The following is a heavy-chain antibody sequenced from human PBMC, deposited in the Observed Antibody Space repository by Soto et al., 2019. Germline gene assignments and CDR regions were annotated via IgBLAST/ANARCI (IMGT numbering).Heavy chain of an antibody. CDR2: ISGSSSYI. CDR1: GFTFSSYS. J-gene: IGHJ6*02. D-gene: IGHD2-15*01. Sequence: GGSLRLSCAASGFTFSSYSMNWVRQAPGKGLEWVSSISGSSSYIYYADSVKGRFTISRDNAKNSLYLQMNSLRAEDTAVYYYVRDCSGGSCPPGHYYYYYGMDVWGQGTTVTVSS. CDR3: VRDCSGGSCPPGHYYYYYGMDV. V-gene: IGHV3-21*01.